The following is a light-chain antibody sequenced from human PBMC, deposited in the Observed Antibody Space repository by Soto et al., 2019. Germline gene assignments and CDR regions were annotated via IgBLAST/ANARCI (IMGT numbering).Light chain of an antibody. CDR1: SGYSTYI. J-gene: IGLJ2*01. CDR2: VERSGSY. V-gene: IGLV4-60*03. Sequence: QPVLTQSSSASASLGSSVKLTCTLSSGYSTYIIAWHQQQPGKAPRYLMKVERSGSYNKGSGVPDRFSGSRSGADRYLTISNLQSEDEADYYCATWDSNTFVVFGGGTKLTVL. CDR3: ATWDSNTFVV.